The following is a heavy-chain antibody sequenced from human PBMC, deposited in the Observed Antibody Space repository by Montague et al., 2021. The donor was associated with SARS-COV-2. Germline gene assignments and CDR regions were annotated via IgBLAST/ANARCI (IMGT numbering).Heavy chain of an antibody. V-gene: IGHV4-34*01. Sequence: SETLSLTCAVSGGSFSGYYWSWIRQPPGQGLEWVGDIYHSGSINYNPSLKSQVTISVDTSKNQFSLKLSSGTAADTAVYYCARAPDYYDSSGYYFDAFDIWGQGTVVTVSS. D-gene: IGHD3-22*01. CDR2: IYHSGSI. CDR1: GGSFSGYY. J-gene: IGHJ3*02. CDR3: ARAPDYYDSSGYYFDAFDI.